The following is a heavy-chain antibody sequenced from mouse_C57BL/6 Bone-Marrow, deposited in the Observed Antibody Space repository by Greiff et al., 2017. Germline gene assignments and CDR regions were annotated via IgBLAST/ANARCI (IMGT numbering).Heavy chain of an antibody. D-gene: IGHD2-12*01. CDR1: GYTFTNYW. Sequence: QVQLQQPGAELVKPGASVKLSCKASGYTFTNYWMHWVKQRPGQGLEWIGMMHPNGGSPDYNEKFKSEATLSVDKSSRTAYMELSSLTSEDSAVSYCARSYTYDPYTMDVWGQGTSVTVSS. CDR2: MHPNGGSP. V-gene: IGHV1-64*01. J-gene: IGHJ4*01. CDR3: ARSYTYDPYTMDV.